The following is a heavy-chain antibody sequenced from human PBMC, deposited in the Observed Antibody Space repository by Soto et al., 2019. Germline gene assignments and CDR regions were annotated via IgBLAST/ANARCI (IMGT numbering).Heavy chain of an antibody. CDR1: GGSISSYY. CDR3: ARAGDPVLDYYYYGMDV. CDR2: IYTSGST. V-gene: IGHV4-4*07. D-gene: IGHD3-16*01. Sequence: LSLTCTVSGGSISSYYWSWIRQPAGKGLEWIGRIYTSGSTNYNPSLKSRVTMSVDTSKNQFSLKLSSVTAADTAVYYCARAGDPVLDYYYYGMDVWGQGTTVTVSS. J-gene: IGHJ6*02.